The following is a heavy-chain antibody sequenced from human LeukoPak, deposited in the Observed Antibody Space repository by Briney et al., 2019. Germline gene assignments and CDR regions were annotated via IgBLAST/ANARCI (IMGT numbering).Heavy chain of an antibody. V-gene: IGHV3-7*01. Sequence: GGSLRLSCTASGFTFSSNWMTWVRQASGKGLEWVANINEDGGGRYYVDSVKGRFTISRDNARNSVHLEVNNLRAEDTAVYYCARDFQWLTAWGRGTLVTVSS. CDR3: ARDFQWLTA. J-gene: IGHJ5*02. D-gene: IGHD6-19*01. CDR1: GFTFSSNW. CDR2: INEDGGGR.